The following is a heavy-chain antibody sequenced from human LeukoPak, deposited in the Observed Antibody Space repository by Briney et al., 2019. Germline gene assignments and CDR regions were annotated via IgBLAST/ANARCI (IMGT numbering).Heavy chain of an antibody. J-gene: IGHJ4*02. CDR2: ISSSSSYI. D-gene: IGHD3-9*01. V-gene: IGHV3-21*01. CDR1: GFTFSSYS. CDR3: AREPLIYDILTGYYLGYYFDY. Sequence: GGSLRLSCAASGFTFSSYSMNWVRQAPGKGLEWGSSISSSSSYIYYADSVKGRFTISRDNAKNSLYLQMNSLRAEDTAVYYCAREPLIYDILTGYYLGYYFDYWGQGTLVTVSS.